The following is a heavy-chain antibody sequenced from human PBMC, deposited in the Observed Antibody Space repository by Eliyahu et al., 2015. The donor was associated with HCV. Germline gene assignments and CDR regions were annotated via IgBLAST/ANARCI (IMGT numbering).Heavy chain of an antibody. CDR3: ARDFSGWYGTGDY. V-gene: IGHV4-39*07. J-gene: IGHJ4*02. CDR1: GGXISSSSYY. Sequence: QLQLQESGPGLVKPSETLSLTCTVXGGXISSSSYYWGWIRQPPGKGLEWIGSIYYSGSTYYNPSLKSRVTISVDTSKNQFSLKLSSVTAADTAVYYCARDFSGWYGTGDYWGQGTLVTVSS. CDR2: IYYSGST. D-gene: IGHD6-19*01.